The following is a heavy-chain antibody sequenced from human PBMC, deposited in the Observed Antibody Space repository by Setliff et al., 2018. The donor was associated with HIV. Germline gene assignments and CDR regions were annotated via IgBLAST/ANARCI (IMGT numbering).Heavy chain of an antibody. D-gene: IGHD2-15*01. Sequence: PSETLSLTCTVSGGSISSYYWSWIRQPPGKGLEWIGYIYTSGSTNYNPSLKNRVTISVDTSKNTFSLKLSSVAAADTAVYYCARDDRCSGDTCYYYWGQGALVTVSS. CDR3: ARDDRCSGDTCYYY. CDR2: IYTSGST. J-gene: IGHJ4*02. CDR1: GGSISSYY. V-gene: IGHV4-4*08.